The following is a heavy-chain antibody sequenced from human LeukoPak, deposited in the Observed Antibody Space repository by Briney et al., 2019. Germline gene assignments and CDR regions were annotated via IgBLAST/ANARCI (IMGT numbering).Heavy chain of an antibody. CDR3: ARGRLQLWSYPFDY. V-gene: IGHV4-31*03. CDR1: GGSISSGGYY. CDR2: IYYSGST. D-gene: IGHD5-18*01. J-gene: IGHJ4*02. Sequence: PSETLSLTCTVSGGSISSGGYYWSWIRQHPGKGLEWVGYIYYSGSTYYNPSLKSRVTISVDTSKNQFSLKLSSVTAADTAVYYCARGRLQLWSYPFDYWGQGTLVTVSS.